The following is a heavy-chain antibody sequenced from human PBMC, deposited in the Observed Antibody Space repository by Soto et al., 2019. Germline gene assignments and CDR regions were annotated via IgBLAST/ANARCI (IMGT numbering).Heavy chain of an antibody. Sequence: GGSLRLSCAASGFTFSSYGMHWVRQAPGKGLEWVAVIWYDGSNKYYADSVKGRFTISRDNSKNTLYLQMNSLRAEDTAVYYCARGSHQYDFWSGYPFDPWGQGTLVTVSS. D-gene: IGHD3-3*01. V-gene: IGHV3-33*01. CDR3: ARGSHQYDFWSGYPFDP. CDR2: IWYDGSNK. J-gene: IGHJ5*02. CDR1: GFTFSSYG.